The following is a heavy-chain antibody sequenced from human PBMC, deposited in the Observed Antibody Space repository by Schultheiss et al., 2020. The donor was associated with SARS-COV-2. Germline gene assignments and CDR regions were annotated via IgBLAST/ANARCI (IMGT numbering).Heavy chain of an antibody. CDR3: ARATRVESLFSVRGGSFDF. CDR1: GSSITGFF. Sequence: SETLSLTCSVSGSSITGFFWTWIRQPPGKGLDPIGNIYFTGITKYSPSLKSRVTISVDTSKKQFSLKLGSVTAADTAVYFCARATRVESLFSVRGGSFDFWGAGALVTVSS. J-gene: IGHJ4*02. CDR2: IYFTGIT. D-gene: IGHD5-24*01. V-gene: IGHV4-59*01.